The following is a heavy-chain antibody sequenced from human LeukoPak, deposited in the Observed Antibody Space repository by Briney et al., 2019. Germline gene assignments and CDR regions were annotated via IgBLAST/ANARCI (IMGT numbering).Heavy chain of an antibody. V-gene: IGHV4-59*01. CDR2: IYYSGST. D-gene: IGHD3-22*01. Sequence: PSETLSLTCTVSGGSISSYYWSWIRQPPGKGLEWIGYIYYSGSTNYNPSLKGRVTISVDTSKNQFSLKLSSVTAADTAVYYCARDARDDSSGYYDAFDIWGQGTMVTVSS. CDR3: ARDARDDSSGYYDAFDI. J-gene: IGHJ3*02. CDR1: GGSISSYY.